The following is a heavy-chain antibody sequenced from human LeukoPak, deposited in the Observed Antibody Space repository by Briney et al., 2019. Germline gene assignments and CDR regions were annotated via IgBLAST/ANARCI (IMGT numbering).Heavy chain of an antibody. V-gene: IGHV1-69*13. J-gene: IGHJ4*02. CDR1: GGTFSTYA. CDR3: ARSFHSSGWYHDY. CDR2: ILPIFGTA. Sequence: ASVKVSCKASGGTFSTYAISWVRQAPGQGLEWMGGILPIFGTANYAPESQGRVTITADESTSTAYMELSSLRSEDTAVYYCARSFHSSGWYHDYWGQGTLVTVSS. D-gene: IGHD6-19*01.